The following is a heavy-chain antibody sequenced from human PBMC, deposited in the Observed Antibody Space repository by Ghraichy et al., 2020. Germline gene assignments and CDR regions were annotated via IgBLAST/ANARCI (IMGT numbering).Heavy chain of an antibody. V-gene: IGHV4-34*01. CDR2: INHSGST. D-gene: IGHD5-18*01. Sequence: ETLSLTCAVYGGSFSGYYWSWIRQPPGKGLEWIGEINHSGSTNYNPSLKSRVTISVDTSKNQFSLKLSSVTAADTAVYYCARGGYSYGFDYWGQGTLVTVSS. J-gene: IGHJ4*02. CDR1: GGSFSGYY. CDR3: ARGGYSYGFDY.